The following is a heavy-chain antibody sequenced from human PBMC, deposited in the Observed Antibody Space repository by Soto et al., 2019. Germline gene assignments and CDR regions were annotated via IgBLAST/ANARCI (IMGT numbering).Heavy chain of an antibody. V-gene: IGHV3-33*01. J-gene: IGHJ4*02. Sequence: GGPKRLSCAASELTLKIYVMHWVRQAPGKGLEWVAVIWYDGSNKYYADSVKARFTISRDNSKNTLYLQMNSLRAEDTAVYYCARDNLTNSFDYWGQGTLVTVSS. CDR2: IWYDGSNK. CDR3: ARDNLTNSFDY. CDR1: ELTLKIYV.